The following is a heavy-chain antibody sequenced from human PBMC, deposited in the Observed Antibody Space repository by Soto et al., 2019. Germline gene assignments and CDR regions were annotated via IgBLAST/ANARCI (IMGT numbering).Heavy chain of an antibody. CDR1: GFSVTNNY. CDR3: ARDWSKFSYNYPYYYAMDA. D-gene: IGHD5-18*01. CDR2: LSSSGTT. Sequence: GGSLRLSCSVPGFSVTNNYISWVRQAPGKGLEWVSLLSSSGTTYYADSVRGRFTVSRDDSKNTLHLQMDSLTPEDTAVYYCARDWSKFSYNYPYYYAMDAWGQGTTVTVSS. J-gene: IGHJ6*02. V-gene: IGHV3-53*01.